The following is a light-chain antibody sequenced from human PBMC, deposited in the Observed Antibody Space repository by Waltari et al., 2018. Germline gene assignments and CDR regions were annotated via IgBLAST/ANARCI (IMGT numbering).Light chain of an antibody. CDR2: EVN. V-gene: IGLV2-8*01. J-gene: IGLJ2*01. Sequence: QSALTQPPSASGSPGQSVTISCTGTSSDVGGSNSGSWYQQHPGKAPKLMIYEVNKRPSVCQDRLSGAKSDNPASLTVSGLQAENEADDYCSSYASSNNLVFGGGTKLTVL. CDR3: SSYASSNNLV. CDR1: SSDVGGSNS.